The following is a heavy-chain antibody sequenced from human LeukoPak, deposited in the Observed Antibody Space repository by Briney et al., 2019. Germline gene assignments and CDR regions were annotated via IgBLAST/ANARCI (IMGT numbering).Heavy chain of an antibody. D-gene: IGHD3-22*01. Sequence: PSETLSLTCAVSGGSVSHSNWWTWVRQPPGKGLEWIGEINHRGSTNYNPSLKSRVTISVDTSKNQFSLELNSVTAADTAVYYCATRGGNYYDSSGYFDYWARGTLVTVSS. CDR3: ATRGGNYYDSSGYFDY. CDR2: INHRGST. J-gene: IGHJ4*02. V-gene: IGHV4-4*02. CDR1: GGSVSHSNW.